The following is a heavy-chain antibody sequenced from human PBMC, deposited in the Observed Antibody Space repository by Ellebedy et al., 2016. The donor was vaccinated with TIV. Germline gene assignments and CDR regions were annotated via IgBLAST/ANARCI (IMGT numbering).Heavy chain of an antibody. D-gene: IGHD3-22*01. CDR1: GFSFSRYS. J-gene: IGHJ3*02. CDR3: ARGPYYFDTSGTTRLGEALDM. Sequence: GGSLRLSXAASGFSFSRYSMNWVRRAPGKGLEWVSFITSSSDSTNYADSVKGRFTISRDNAKNSVFLQMDSLRVEDTAVYYCARGPYYFDTSGTTRLGEALDMWGQGTMVTVAS. V-gene: IGHV3-48*04. CDR2: ITSSSDST.